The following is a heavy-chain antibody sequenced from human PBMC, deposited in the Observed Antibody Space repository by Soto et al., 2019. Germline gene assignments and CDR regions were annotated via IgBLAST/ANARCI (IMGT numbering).Heavy chain of an antibody. D-gene: IGHD3-22*01. V-gene: IGHV4-38-2*01. CDR1: GYSISRGYY. Sequence: ETLSLTCVVSGYSISRGYYWGWIRQPPGKGLEWIGSLYYSGGTYYSPSLESRVTISVDTSENQFSLKLSPVTAADTAVYYCARGYYDSSGYYDHWGQGILVTVSS. CDR3: ARGYYDSSGYYDH. J-gene: IGHJ5*02. CDR2: LYYSGGT.